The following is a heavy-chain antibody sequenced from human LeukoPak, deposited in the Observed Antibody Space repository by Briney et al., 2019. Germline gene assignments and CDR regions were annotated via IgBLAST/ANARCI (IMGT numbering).Heavy chain of an antibody. D-gene: IGHD3-10*01. J-gene: IGHJ3*02. CDR3: ATRLYYYGSGYAFDI. Sequence: GASVKVSCKVSGYTLTELSMHWVRQAPGKGLEWMGGFDPEDGETIYAQKFQGRVNMTEDTSTDTAYMELSSLRSEDTAVYYCATRLYYYGSGYAFDIWGQGTMVTVSS. CDR2: FDPEDGET. V-gene: IGHV1-24*01. CDR1: GYTLTELS.